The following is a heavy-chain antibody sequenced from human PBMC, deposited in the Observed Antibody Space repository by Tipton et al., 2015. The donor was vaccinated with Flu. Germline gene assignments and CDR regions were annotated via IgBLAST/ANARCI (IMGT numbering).Heavy chain of an antibody. V-gene: IGHV4-59*11. CDR1: GGSISSHY. CDR3: ARGGGSPSY. Sequence: TLSLTCTVSGGSISSHYWSWIRQPPGKGLEWIGYIYFTGGTNYNPSLKSRVTISVDMSKNQFSLKLTSVTAADTAVYYCARGGGSPSYWGQGTLVTVSS. J-gene: IGHJ4*02. CDR2: IYFTGGT. D-gene: IGHD2-15*01.